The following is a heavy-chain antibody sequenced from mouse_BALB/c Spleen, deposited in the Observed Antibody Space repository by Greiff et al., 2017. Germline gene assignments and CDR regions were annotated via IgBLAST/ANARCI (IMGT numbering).Heavy chain of an antibody. CDR1: GFSLTGYG. CDR2: IWGDGST. CDR3: ARGGFITTSLDY. Sequence: QVQLKESGPGLVAPSQSLSITCTVSGFSLTGYGVNWVRQPPGKGLEWLGMIWGDGSTDYNSALKSRLSISKDNSKSQVFLKMNSLQTDDTARYYCARGGFITTSLDYWGQGTTLTVSS. J-gene: IGHJ2*01. V-gene: IGHV2-6-7*01. D-gene: IGHD1-2*01.